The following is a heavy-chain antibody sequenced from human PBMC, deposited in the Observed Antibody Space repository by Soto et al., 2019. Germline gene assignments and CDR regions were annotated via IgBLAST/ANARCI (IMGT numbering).Heavy chain of an antibody. CDR3: ARDYGDRYYGMDV. J-gene: IGHJ6*02. CDR1: GYTFTSYY. D-gene: IGHD3-10*01. Sequence: ASVKVSCKASGYTFTSYYMHWVRQAPGQGLEWMGIINPSGGSTSYAQKFQGRVTMTRDTSTSTVYMELSSLRSEDTAVYYCARDYGDRYYGMDVWGQGTTVTVS. CDR2: INPSGGST. V-gene: IGHV1-46*01.